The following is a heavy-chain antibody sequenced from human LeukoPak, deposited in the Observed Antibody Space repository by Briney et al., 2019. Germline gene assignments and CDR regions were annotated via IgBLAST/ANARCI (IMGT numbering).Heavy chain of an antibody. CDR3: AKLDEYGSGSYLPPFDY. D-gene: IGHD3-10*01. V-gene: IGHV3-43*02. CDR1: GFTFDANA. CDR2: ISGAGGSP. J-gene: IGHJ4*02. Sequence: GGSLRLSCAAPGFTFDANAMHWVGQAPGKGLEWVSLISGAGGSPYYADSLKGRFTISRDNSKNSLYLQMNSLRTEDTALYYRAKLDEYGSGSYLPPFDYWRQATLVTVPS.